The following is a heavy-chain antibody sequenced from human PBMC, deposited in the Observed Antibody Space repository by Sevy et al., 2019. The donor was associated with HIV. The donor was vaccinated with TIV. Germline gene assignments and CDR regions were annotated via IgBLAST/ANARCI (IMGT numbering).Heavy chain of an antibody. CDR2: ISWNSGSI. D-gene: IGHD5-18*01. J-gene: IGHJ4*02. Sequence: GGSLRLSCAASGFTFDDYAMHWVRQAPGKGLEWVSGISWNSGSIGYADSVKGRFTISRDNAKNSLYLQMNSLGAEDTALYYCAKAREMDTAMVTFDYWGQGTLVTVSS. CDR3: AKAREMDTAMVTFDY. CDR1: GFTFDDYA. V-gene: IGHV3-9*01.